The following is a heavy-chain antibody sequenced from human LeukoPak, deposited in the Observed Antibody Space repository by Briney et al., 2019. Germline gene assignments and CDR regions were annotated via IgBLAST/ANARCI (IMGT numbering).Heavy chain of an antibody. D-gene: IGHD3-10*01. J-gene: IGHJ6*03. CDR3: ARLGGNTIARGFINKYHYYMDV. Sequence: GGSLTLSCAASGFTFSSYWMSWVCQGPGKGLEWVANIKLDGSEKYYVHSVKGRFAISRDNAKNPLHLQMNSLSADATAVYYWARLGGNTIARGFINKYHYYMDVWGKGTTATISS. CDR1: GFTFSSYW. V-gene: IGHV3-7*01. CDR2: IKLDGSEK.